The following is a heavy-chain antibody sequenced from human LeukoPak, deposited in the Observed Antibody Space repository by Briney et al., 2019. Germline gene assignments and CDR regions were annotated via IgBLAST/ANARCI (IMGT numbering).Heavy chain of an antibody. CDR3: AKVIREVDMSYDY. CDR1: GFTLSNYA. Sequence: GGSLRLSCAASGFTLSNYAMSWVRQAPGKGLEWVSALHYSGVSTYYADSVKGRFTISRDNSKNTLYLQMNSLRAEDTAVYYCAKVIREVDMSYDYWGQGALVTVSP. J-gene: IGHJ4*02. D-gene: IGHD5-24*01. CDR2: LHYSGVST. V-gene: IGHV3-23*05.